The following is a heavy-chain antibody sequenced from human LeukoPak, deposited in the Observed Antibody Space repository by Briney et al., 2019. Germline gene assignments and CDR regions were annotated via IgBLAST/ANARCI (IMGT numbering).Heavy chain of an antibody. Sequence: GASVKVSCKASGYTFTGYYMHWVRQAPGQGLEWMGWISAYNGNTNYAQKLQGRVTMTTDTSTSTAYMELRSLRSDDTAVYYCAREEDYYDSSGRYAFDIWGQGTMVTVSS. CDR1: GYTFTGYY. V-gene: IGHV1-18*04. CDR3: AREEDYYDSSGRYAFDI. CDR2: ISAYNGNT. J-gene: IGHJ3*02. D-gene: IGHD3-22*01.